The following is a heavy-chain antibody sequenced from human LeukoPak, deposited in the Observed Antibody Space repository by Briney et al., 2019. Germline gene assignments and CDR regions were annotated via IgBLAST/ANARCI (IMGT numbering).Heavy chain of an antibody. Sequence: GESLKISCKGSGYNFTNYWIGWLRQMPGKGLKWMGIIYPTDSDTRYSPSFQGQVTISADKSISTAYLQWSSLKASDTAMYYCARREMSGDPDAFDIWGQGTMVTVSS. CDR3: ARREMSGDPDAFDI. CDR1: GYNFTNYW. V-gene: IGHV5-51*01. CDR2: IYPTDSDT. D-gene: IGHD3-3*01. J-gene: IGHJ3*02.